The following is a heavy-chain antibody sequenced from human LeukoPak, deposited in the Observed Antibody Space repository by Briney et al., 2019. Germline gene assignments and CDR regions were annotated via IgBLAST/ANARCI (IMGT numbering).Heavy chain of an antibody. J-gene: IGHJ2*01. CDR2: ISSNGGST. D-gene: IGHD3-10*02. Sequence: PGGSLRLSCAASGFTFSSYAMHWVRQVPGKGLEYVSAISSNGGSTYYANSVKGRFTISRDNSKNTLYLQMGSLRAEDMAVYYCARDPMGGVRGVIVPEYFDLWGRGTLVTVSS. V-gene: IGHV3-64*01. CDR3: ARDPMGGVRGVIVPEYFDL. CDR1: GFTFSSYA.